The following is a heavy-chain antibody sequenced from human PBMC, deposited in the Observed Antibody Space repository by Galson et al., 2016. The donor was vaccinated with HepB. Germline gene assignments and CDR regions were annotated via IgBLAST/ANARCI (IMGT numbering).Heavy chain of an antibody. CDR1: GFTFSNYG. J-gene: IGHJ4*02. CDR2: ISFHGVDQ. CDR3: ARDLLLIVGATEYYFDY. D-gene: IGHD1-26*01. Sequence: SLRLSCAASGFTFSNYGMHWLRLAPGKGLEWVTTISFHGVDQFYADSVRGRFTISRDDSRNTVYLQMNSLRGEDTAVYYCARDLLLIVGATEYYFDYWGQGTLVTVSS. V-gene: IGHV3-30*03.